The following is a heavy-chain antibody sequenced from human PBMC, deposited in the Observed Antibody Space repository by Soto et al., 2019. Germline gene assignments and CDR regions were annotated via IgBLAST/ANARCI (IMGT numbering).Heavy chain of an antibody. D-gene: IGHD1-26*01. Sequence: ASVTVSCKASGYTFTGHYIHWVRQAPEQGPEWMGEIGPESGATRYAQKFQGRVTMTRDMSITTVYMELNNLSPDDTAVYYCGRGRSGQIVVFYWGQGTPVTVSS. CDR3: GRGRSGQIVVFY. V-gene: IGHV1-2*02. CDR2: IGPESGAT. CDR1: GYTFTGHY. J-gene: IGHJ4*02.